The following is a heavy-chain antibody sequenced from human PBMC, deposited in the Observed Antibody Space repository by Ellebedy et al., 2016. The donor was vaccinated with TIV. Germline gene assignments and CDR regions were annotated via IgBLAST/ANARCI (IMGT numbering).Heavy chain of an antibody. CDR1: GFTFGSYW. D-gene: IGHD4-11*01. CDR2: IKQDGSEK. CDR3: GRGQTTLEY. J-gene: IGHJ4*02. V-gene: IGHV3-7*01. Sequence: PGGSLRLSCAASGFTFGSYWMSWVRQAPGKGLEWVATIKQDGSEKNYVDSVKGRLAISRDNARSSLYLQMNSLSAEDTAVYYCGRGQTTLEYWGQGTLVTVSS.